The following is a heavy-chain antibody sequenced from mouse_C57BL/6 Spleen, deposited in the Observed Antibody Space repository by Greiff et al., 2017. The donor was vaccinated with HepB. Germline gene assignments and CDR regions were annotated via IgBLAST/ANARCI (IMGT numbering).Heavy chain of an antibody. CDR1: GYTFTDYN. J-gene: IGHJ4*01. Sequence: VQLKQSGPELVKPGASVKMSCKASGYTFTDYNMHWVKQSHGKSLEWIGYINPNNGGTSYNQKFKGKATLTVNKSSSTAYMELRSLTSEDSAVYYCAREGHYYGSSYVGKYYAMDYWGQGTSVTVSS. V-gene: IGHV1-22*01. D-gene: IGHD1-1*01. CDR2: INPNNGGT. CDR3: AREGHYYGSSYVGKYYAMDY.